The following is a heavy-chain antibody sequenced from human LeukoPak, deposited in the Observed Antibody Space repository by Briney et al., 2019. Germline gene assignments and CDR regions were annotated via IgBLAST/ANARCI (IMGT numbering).Heavy chain of an antibody. CDR3: ARGAVAGVMNWFDP. CDR1: GGSISSYY. V-gene: IGHV4-4*07. Sequence: PSETLSLTCTVSGGSISSYYWSWIRQPAGKGLEWIGRIYTSGSTNYNPSLKSRVTMSVDTSKNQFSLKLSSVTAADTAVYYCARGAVAGVMNWFDPWGQGTLVTVSS. CDR2: IYTSGST. D-gene: IGHD6-19*01. J-gene: IGHJ5*02.